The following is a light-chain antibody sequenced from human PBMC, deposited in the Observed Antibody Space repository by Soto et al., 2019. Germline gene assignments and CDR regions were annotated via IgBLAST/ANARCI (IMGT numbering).Light chain of an antibody. CDR1: SGSIASNY. V-gene: IGLV6-57*02. CDR3: QSYDSSTLWV. Sequence: NFMLTQPHSVSESPGKTVTICCTGSSGSIASNYVQWYQQRPGSAPTTVIYEDNQRPSGVPDRFSASVDSSSNSASLTISGLKTEDEADYYCQSYDSSTLWVFGGGTKLTVL. J-gene: IGLJ3*02. CDR2: EDN.